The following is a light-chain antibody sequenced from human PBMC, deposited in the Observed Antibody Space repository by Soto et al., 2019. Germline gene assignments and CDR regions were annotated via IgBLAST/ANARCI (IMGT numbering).Light chain of an antibody. CDR1: QSVTTN. Sequence: IVVTQSPDSLSVSPGERATLSCRASQSVTTNLAWYQQKPGQAPRLLIYGASNRATGIPARFSGSRSGTEFTLTISSLQSEDFAVYYCQQYNKWPSTFGQGTKVDIK. J-gene: IGKJ1*01. V-gene: IGKV3-15*01. CDR2: GAS. CDR3: QQYNKWPST.